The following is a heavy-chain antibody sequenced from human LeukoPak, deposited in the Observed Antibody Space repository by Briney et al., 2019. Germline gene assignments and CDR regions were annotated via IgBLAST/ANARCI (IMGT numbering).Heavy chain of an antibody. V-gene: IGHV3-23*01. CDR1: GFSFSSHG. CDR2: IIGGAGGT. J-gene: IGHJ6*03. D-gene: IGHD6-6*01. Sequence: GGSLRLSCAASGFSFSSHGMSWVRQAPGKGLEWVSGIIGGAGGTYYADSVKGRFTISRDNAKNTLYLQMNSLRAEDTALYYCARIAARPMNYYYYYYMDVWGKGTTVTVSS. CDR3: ARIAARPMNYYYYYYMDV.